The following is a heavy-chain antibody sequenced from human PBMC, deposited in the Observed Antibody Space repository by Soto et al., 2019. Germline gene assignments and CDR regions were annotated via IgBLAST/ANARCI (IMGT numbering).Heavy chain of an antibody. D-gene: IGHD3-9*01. V-gene: IGHV3-30-3*01. CDR1: GFTFSSYA. CDR3: AREPSYKYYDILTGYQYHDAFDI. CDR2: ISYDGSNK. Sequence: GGSLRLSCAASGFTFSSYAMHWVRQAPGKGLEWVAVISYDGSNKYYAASVKGRFTISRDNSKNTMYLKMNSLRAEDTAVYYCAREPSYKYYDILTGYQYHDAFDIWGQGTMVTVSS. J-gene: IGHJ3*02.